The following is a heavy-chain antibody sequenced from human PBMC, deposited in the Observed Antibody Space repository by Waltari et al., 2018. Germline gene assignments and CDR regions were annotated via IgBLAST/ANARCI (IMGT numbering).Heavy chain of an antibody. CDR2: INHRGST. Sequence: QVQLQQWGAGLLKPSETLSLTCAVSGGSFSGYSWSWIRQPPGKGLEWIGEINHRGSTNYNPSRKSRVTISVDTSKNQFSLKLSSVTAADTAVYYCARGIRTMVRGVSLRYWGQGTLVTVSS. CDR1: GGSFSGYS. CDR3: ARGIRTMVRGVSLRY. D-gene: IGHD3-10*01. J-gene: IGHJ4*02. V-gene: IGHV4-34*01.